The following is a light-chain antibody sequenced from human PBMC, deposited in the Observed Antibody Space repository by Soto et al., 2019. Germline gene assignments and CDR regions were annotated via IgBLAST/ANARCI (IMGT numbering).Light chain of an antibody. CDR2: KAS. CDR3: QQYSTYPIT. CDR1: QTISSW. Sequence: DIQMTQSPSTLSGSVGDRVTITCRASQTISSWLAWYQQKPGKAPKLLIYKASTLKSGVPSRFSGSGSGTEFTLTISSLQSDDFATYYCQQYSTYPITFGQGTLLE. V-gene: IGKV1-5*03. J-gene: IGKJ5*01.